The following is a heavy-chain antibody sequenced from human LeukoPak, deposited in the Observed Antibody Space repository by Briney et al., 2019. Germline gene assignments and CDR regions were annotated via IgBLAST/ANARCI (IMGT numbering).Heavy chain of an antibody. CDR2: IRYDGTDK. CDR1: GFTFSSNW. J-gene: IGHJ4*02. CDR3: VKFREIAARNY. V-gene: IGHV3-30*02. D-gene: IGHD6-13*01. Sequence: GGSLRLSCAASGFTFSSNWMSWVRQAPGKGLEWVAFIRYDGTDKLYADSVKGRFTISRDNSKNTLYLQMSSLRVDDTAVYYCVKFREIAARNYWGQGTLVTVS.